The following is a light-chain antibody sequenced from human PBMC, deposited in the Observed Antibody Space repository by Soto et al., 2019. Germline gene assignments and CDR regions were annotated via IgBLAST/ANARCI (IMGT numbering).Light chain of an antibody. CDR3: CSYAGSNTVV. Sequence: QSVLTQPASVSGSPGQSISISCTGTSSDIGSYNLVSWYQHHPGKAPKLIIYEASKRPPGVSNRFSASTSGNTASLTISGVRAEDESDYYCCSYAGSNTVVFGGGTQLTVL. CDR1: SSDIGSYNL. CDR2: EAS. V-gene: IGLV2-23*01. J-gene: IGLJ2*01.